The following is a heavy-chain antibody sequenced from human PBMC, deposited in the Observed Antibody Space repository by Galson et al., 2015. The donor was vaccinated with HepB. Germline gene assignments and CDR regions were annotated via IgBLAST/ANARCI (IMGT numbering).Heavy chain of an antibody. D-gene: IGHD2-2*02. CDR1: GDSVSSNSAA. CDR2: TYYRSKWYN. V-gene: IGHV6-1*01. Sequence: CAISGDSVSSNSAAWNWIRQSPSRGLEWLGRTYYRSKWYNDYAVSVKSRITINPDTSKNQFSLQLNSVTPEDTAVYYCAREEYQLLYAIYYYYGMDVWGQWTTVTVSS. J-gene: IGHJ6*02. CDR3: AREEYQLLYAIYYYYGMDV.